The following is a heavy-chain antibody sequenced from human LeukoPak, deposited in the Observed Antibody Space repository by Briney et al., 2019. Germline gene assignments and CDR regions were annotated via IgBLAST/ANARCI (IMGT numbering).Heavy chain of an antibody. CDR3: ASWIVVVPAAIVGAFDI. Sequence: SETLSLTCAVSGGSISSSNWWSWVRQPPGKGLEWIGEIYHSGSTNYNPSLKSRVTISVDKSKNQFSLKLSSVTAADTAVYYCASWIVVVPAAIVGAFDIWGQGTMVTVSS. D-gene: IGHD2-2*02. J-gene: IGHJ3*02. V-gene: IGHV4-4*02. CDR2: IYHSGST. CDR1: GGSISSSNW.